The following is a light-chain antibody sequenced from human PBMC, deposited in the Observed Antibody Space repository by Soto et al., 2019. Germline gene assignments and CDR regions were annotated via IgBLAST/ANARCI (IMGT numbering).Light chain of an antibody. CDR2: GAS. CDR1: QSVTSNY. J-gene: IGKJ1*01. Sequence: EILLTQSPGTLSLSPGERATLSCGSNQSVTSNYLAWYQQKPGQAPRLLIYGASTRATDMTGRFSGRGAGAEFTLTISSLQSEDFAVYYCQQYRSWPRTVGQVTQVDIK. V-gene: IGKV3-20*01. CDR3: QQYRSWPRT.